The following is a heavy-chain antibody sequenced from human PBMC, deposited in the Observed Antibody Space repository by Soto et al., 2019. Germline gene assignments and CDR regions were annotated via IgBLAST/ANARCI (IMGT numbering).Heavy chain of an antibody. CDR2: IDPTDSYT. Sequence: PGESLKISCQASGYSFTTYWISWVRQMPGKGLECMGRIDPTDSYTDYGPSFEGHVTISVDKSISTAYLEWSSLKASDTAMYYCARHSSSGWVTTDNDAFDIWGQGTMVTVSS. CDR3: ARHSSSGWVTTDNDAFDI. J-gene: IGHJ3*02. D-gene: IGHD6-19*01. CDR1: GYSFTTYW. V-gene: IGHV5-10-1*01.